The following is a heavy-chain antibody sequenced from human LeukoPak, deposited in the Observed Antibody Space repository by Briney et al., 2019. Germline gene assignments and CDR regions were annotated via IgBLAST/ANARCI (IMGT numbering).Heavy chain of an antibody. CDR2: INPNSGGT. Sequence: ASVKVSCKASGYTFTGYYMHWVRQAPGQGLEWMGWINPNSGGTNYAQKFQGRVTMTRDTSISTAYMELSRLRSDDTAVYYCARGHLWFGEFGWFDPWGQGTLVTVSS. CDR3: ARGHLWFGEFGWFDP. CDR1: GYTFTGYY. J-gene: IGHJ5*02. V-gene: IGHV1-2*02. D-gene: IGHD3-10*01.